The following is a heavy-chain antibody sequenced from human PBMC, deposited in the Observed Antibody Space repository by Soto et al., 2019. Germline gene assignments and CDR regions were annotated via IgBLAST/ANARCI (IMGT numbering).Heavy chain of an antibody. CDR2: IDWDDDK. CDR1: GFSLSTRGVC. Sequence: SGPTLVNPTQTLTLTCTFSGFSLSTRGVCVSWIRQPPGKALEWLARIDWDDDKYYSTSLKTRLTISKDTSKNQVVLTMTNMDPVDTATYYCARTQPYSSGWSYYFDYWGQGTLVTVSS. CDR3: ARTQPYSSGWSYYFDY. V-gene: IGHV2-70*11. J-gene: IGHJ4*02. D-gene: IGHD6-19*01.